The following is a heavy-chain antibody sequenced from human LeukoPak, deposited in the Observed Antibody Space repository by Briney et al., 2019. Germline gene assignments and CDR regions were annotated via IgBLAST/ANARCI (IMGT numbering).Heavy chain of an antibody. J-gene: IGHJ4*02. CDR3: AKDPRVGSRVATPCH. V-gene: IGHV3-23*01. Sequence: GRSLRLSCAASGFTFTSYAMSWVRQAPGKGLEWVSAISGSGGSTYYADSVKGRFTISRDNSKSTLFLQMNSLRAEDTAVYYCAKDPRVGSRVATPCHWGQGTLFAVSS. CDR1: GFTFTSYA. CDR2: ISGSGGST. D-gene: IGHD5-24*01.